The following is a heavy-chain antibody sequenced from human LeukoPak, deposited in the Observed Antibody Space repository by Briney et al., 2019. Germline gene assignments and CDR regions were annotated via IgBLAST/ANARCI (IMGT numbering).Heavy chain of an antibody. CDR1: GFTFGDYA. CDR3: TRDPPTMITFGGVIV. J-gene: IGHJ4*02. D-gene: IGHD3-16*02. CDR2: IRSKAYGGTT. Sequence: GGSLRLSCTASGFTFGDYAMSWFRQAPGKGLEWVGFIRSKAYGGTTEYAASVKGRFTISRDDSKSIAYLQMNSLKTEDTAVYYCTRDPPTMITFGGVIVWGQGTLATVSS. V-gene: IGHV3-49*03.